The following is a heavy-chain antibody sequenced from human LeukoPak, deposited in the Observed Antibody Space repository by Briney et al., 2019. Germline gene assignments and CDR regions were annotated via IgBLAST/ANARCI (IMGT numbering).Heavy chain of an antibody. CDR2: ISYDGSTK. V-gene: IGHV3-30*03. D-gene: IGHD3-16*01. J-gene: IGHJ3*02. Sequence: GRSLRLSCAASRFTFSSYGMHWVRQAPGKGLEWVAVISYDGSTKKYADSVKGRFTISRDNSKNTLYLQMNSLRAEDTAVYYCARKAYVGAFDIWGQGTMVTVSS. CDR1: RFTFSSYG. CDR3: ARKAYVGAFDI.